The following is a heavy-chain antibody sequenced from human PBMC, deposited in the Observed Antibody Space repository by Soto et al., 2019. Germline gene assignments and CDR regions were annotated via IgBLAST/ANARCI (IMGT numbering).Heavy chain of an antibody. CDR2: IYSGGST. D-gene: IGHD6-19*01. CDR1: GFTVSSNY. V-gene: IGHV3-53*01. J-gene: IGHJ5*02. Sequence: GGSLRLSCAASGFTVSSNYMSWVRQAPGKGLEWVSVIYSGGSTYYADSVKGRFTISRDNSKNTLYLQMNSLSAEDTAVYYCARDRPVAGWFDPWGQGTLVTVSS. CDR3: ARDRPVAGWFDP.